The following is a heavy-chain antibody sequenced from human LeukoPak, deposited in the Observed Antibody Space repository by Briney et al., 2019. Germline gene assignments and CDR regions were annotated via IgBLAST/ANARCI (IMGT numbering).Heavy chain of an antibody. CDR3: AKAAESIVVVPAAFDY. CDR2: ISGSGGST. CDR1: GFTVSNTF. V-gene: IGHV3-23*01. J-gene: IGHJ4*02. D-gene: IGHD2-2*01. Sequence: PGGSLRLSCAASGFTVSNTFMSWVRQAPGKGLEWVSAISGSGGSTYYADSVKGRFTISRDNSKNTLYLQMNSLRAEDTAVYYCAKAAESIVVVPAAFDYWGQGTLVTVSS.